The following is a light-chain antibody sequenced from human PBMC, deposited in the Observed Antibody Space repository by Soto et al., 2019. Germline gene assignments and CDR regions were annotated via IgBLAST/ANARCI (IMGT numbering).Light chain of an antibody. CDR3: SSYTSSTTPV. J-gene: IGLJ3*02. CDR2: EVS. CDR1: SSDVGGYAY. V-gene: IGLV2-14*01. Sequence: QSALTQPASVSGSPGQSITISCTGTSSDVGGYAYVSRYQQYPGKAPKLVISEVSNRPSGVSHRFSGSRSGNTASLTISGLQAEDEADYYCSSYTSSTTPVFGGGTKVTVL.